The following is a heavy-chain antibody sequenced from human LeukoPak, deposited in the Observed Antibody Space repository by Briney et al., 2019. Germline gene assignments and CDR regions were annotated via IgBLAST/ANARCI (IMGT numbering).Heavy chain of an antibody. Sequence: PSETLSLTCTVSGDSITSCSYYWSWIRQPAGKGLEWIGRIYRSGRTNYNPSLKSRVTVSVDPPKNQFSLRLSSVTAADTAVYYCARDPSEGAFDIWGQGTMVTVSS. CDR3: ARDPSEGAFDI. CDR2: IYRSGRT. CDR1: GDSITSCSYY. D-gene: IGHD1-14*01. V-gene: IGHV4-61*02. J-gene: IGHJ3*02.